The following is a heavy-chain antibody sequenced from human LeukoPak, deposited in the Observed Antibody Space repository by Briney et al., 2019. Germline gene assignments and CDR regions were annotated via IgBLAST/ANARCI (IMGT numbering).Heavy chain of an antibody. D-gene: IGHD4-23*01. J-gene: IGHJ4*02. CDR2: IKSKTDGGTT. CDR1: RFILSNAY. Sequence: AGGSLGLSCAASRFILSNAYIMWVRQAPGKGLEWVGRIKSKTDGGTTDYAAPVKDRFTISRDDSKNTLYLQMRSLKTEDTAVYYCTSEEDDYRGRTGYWGQGTLVTVSS. V-gene: IGHV3-15*01. CDR3: TSEEDDYRGRTGY.